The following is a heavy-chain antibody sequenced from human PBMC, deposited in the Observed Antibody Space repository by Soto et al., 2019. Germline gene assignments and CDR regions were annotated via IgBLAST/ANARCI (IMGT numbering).Heavy chain of an antibody. CDR1: GFTFSNYN. CDR2: ISGTSVYI. Sequence: XESLSLTCVASGFTFSNYNMNWVRQAPGKGLEWVSHISGTSVYIHYADSVKGRFTISRDNAKNSVYLQMDSLRVEDTAVYYCAREGALKPFSSWGQGALVTVPS. V-gene: IGHV3-21*01. J-gene: IGHJ5*02. CDR3: AREGALKPFSS.